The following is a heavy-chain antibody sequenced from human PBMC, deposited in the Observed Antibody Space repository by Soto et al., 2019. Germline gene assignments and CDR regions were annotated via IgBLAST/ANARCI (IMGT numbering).Heavy chain of an antibody. D-gene: IGHD5-18*01. CDR1: GGSIISYY. CDR2: IYYSGST. CDR3: ERRYGSCFDY. V-gene: IGHV4-59*08. J-gene: IGHJ4*02. Sequence: SETLSLTCTVSGGSIISYYWSWIRQPPGKGLEWIGYIYYSGSTNYNPSLKSRVTISVDTSKNQFSLKLSSVTAADTAVYYCERRYGSCFDYWGQGTLVTVSS.